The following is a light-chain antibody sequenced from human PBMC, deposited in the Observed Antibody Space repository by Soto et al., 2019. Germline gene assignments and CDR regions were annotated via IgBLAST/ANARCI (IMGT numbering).Light chain of an antibody. Sequence: DIQLTQSPSFLSASVGDRVTITCRASQGISSYLAWYQQKPGKAPKLLIYAASTLQSGVPSRLSGSGSGTEFTLPISSLQPEDFATYYCQQLNSYPITFGQGTRLEIK. CDR2: AAS. J-gene: IGKJ5*01. CDR1: QGISSY. V-gene: IGKV1-9*01. CDR3: QQLNSYPIT.